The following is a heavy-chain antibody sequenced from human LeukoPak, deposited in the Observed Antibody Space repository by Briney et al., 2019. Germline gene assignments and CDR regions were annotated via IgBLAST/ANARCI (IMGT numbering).Heavy chain of an antibody. CDR3: ARDCSGGSCYGAFDI. CDR2: IYDSGST. Sequence: SETLSLTCTVSGASIRSGDYYWSWIRQPPGKGLEWIGYIYDSGSTYYNPSLKSRITISVDTSENRFTLKLSSVTATDTAVYYCARDCSGGSCYGAFDIWGQGTMVTVSS. J-gene: IGHJ3*02. V-gene: IGHV4-30-4*01. D-gene: IGHD2-15*01. CDR1: GASIRSGDYY.